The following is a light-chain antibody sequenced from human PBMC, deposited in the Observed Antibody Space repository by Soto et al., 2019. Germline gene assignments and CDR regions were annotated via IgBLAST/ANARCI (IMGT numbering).Light chain of an antibody. CDR3: QQYSSSWT. CDR2: KAS. CDR1: QTISSW. J-gene: IGKJ1*01. Sequence: DIQMTQSPSTLSGSVGDRVTITCRASQTISSWLAWYQQKPGKAPKLLIYKASTLKSGVPSRFSGSGSGTEFTLTISSLQPEDFAVYYCQQYSSSWTFGQGTKVEIK. V-gene: IGKV1-5*03.